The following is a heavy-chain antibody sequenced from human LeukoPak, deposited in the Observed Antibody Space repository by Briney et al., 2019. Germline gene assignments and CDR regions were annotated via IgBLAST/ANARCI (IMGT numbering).Heavy chain of an antibody. D-gene: IGHD2-15*01. CDR3: AREYCSGGTCYGVGDY. Sequence: GGSLRLSCAASGFTFSSYSMNWVRQAPGKGLEWVSSISSSSSYIYYADSVKGRFTISRDNAKNSLYLQMNSLRAEDTAVYYCAREYCSGGTCYGVGDYWGQGTLVTVSS. CDR1: GFTFSSYS. V-gene: IGHV3-21*01. CDR2: ISSSSSYI. J-gene: IGHJ4*02.